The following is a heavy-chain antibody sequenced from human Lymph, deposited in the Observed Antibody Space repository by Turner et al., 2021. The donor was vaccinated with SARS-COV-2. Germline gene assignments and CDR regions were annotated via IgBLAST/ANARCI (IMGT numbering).Heavy chain of an antibody. CDR3: ARDRDSSGWVDY. CDR1: GFSFSTFA. Sequence: QVQPDGSGGGEVQPGTSLSHSCAASGFSFSTFAMHWVRQTPGKGLELVAFISYDGSDKYYADSVKGRFTFSRDNSKNTLYRQMDSLRAEDTAVYYCARDRDSSGWVDYWGQGTLVTVSS. CDR2: ISYDGSDK. V-gene: IGHV3-30*04. D-gene: IGHD3-22*01. J-gene: IGHJ4*02.